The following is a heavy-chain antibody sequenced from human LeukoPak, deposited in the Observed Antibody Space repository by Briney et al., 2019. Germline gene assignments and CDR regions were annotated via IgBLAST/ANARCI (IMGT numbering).Heavy chain of an antibody. CDR1: GFTFSYSS. CDR3: ARGNTAMVRSYFDY. Sequence: GGSLRLSCAASGFTFSYSSMNWVRQAPGKGLEWVSSISSSTGYIYYADSVKGRFTISRDNAKNSLYLQMNSLRAEDTAVYYCARGNTAMVRSYFDYWGLGTLVSVFS. D-gene: IGHD5-18*01. J-gene: IGHJ4*02. V-gene: IGHV3-21*01. CDR2: ISSSTGYI.